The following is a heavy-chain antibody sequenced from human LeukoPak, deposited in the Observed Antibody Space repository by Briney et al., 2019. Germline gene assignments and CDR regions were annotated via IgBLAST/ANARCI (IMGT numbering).Heavy chain of an antibody. Sequence: GGSLRLSCAASGFTFSSYSMNWVRQAPGKGLEWVAIVNQGATQRYYVDSVKGRFTISRDNAENSLYLQMNSLRADDTAVYYCARHSGYSYGAYYFDYWGQGTLVTVSS. CDR3: ARHSGYSYGAYYFDY. CDR1: GFTFSSYS. J-gene: IGHJ4*02. D-gene: IGHD5-18*01. CDR2: VNQGATQR. V-gene: IGHV3-7*01.